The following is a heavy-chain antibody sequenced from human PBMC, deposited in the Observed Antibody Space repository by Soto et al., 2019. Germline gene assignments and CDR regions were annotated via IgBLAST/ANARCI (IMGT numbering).Heavy chain of an antibody. CDR3: ARDGSFIAAAGINWFDP. D-gene: IGHD6-13*01. J-gene: IGHJ5*02. V-gene: IGHV3-74*01. CDR2: INSDGSST. CDR1: GFTFSSYW. Sequence: GGSLRLSCAASGFTFSSYWMHWVRQAPRKGLVWVSRINSDGSSTSYADSVKGRFTISRDNAKNTLYLQMNSLRAEDTAVYYCARDGSFIAAAGINWFDPWGQGTLVTVSS.